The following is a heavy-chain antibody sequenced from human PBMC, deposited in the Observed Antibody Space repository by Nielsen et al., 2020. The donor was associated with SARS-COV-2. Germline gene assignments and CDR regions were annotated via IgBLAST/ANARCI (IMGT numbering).Heavy chain of an antibody. D-gene: IGHD1-26*01. CDR1: GFTFDDYA. CDR2: ISGDGGST. J-gene: IGHJ5*02. CDR3: AKDQGGSYHHYNSWFDP. V-gene: IGHV3-43*02. Sequence: GESLKISCAASGFTFDDYATHWVRQAPGKGLEWVSLISGDGGSTYYADSVKGRFTISRDNSKNSLYLQMNSLRTEDTALYYCAKDQGGSYHHYNSWFDPWGQGTLVTVSS.